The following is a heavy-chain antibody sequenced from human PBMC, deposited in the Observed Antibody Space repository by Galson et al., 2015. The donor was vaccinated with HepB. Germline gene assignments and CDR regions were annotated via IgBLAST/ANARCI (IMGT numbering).Heavy chain of an antibody. CDR3: ARGGSSTWLDY. J-gene: IGHJ4*02. Sequence: SLRLSCAASGFGFSSYGMHWVRQAPGKGLEWVADIWYDGSNENYADSVKGRFTISRDNSKNTLYLQVDFLRVADTAVYYCARGGSSTWLDYWGQGILVTVSS. V-gene: IGHV3-33*08. D-gene: IGHD6-13*01. CDR1: GFGFSSYG. CDR2: IWYDGSNE.